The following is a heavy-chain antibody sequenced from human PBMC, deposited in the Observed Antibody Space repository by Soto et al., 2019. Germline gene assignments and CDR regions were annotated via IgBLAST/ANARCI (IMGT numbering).Heavy chain of an antibody. V-gene: IGHV3-30*18. J-gene: IGHJ6*02. CDR1: GCTFRSYC. D-gene: IGHD5-18*01. CDR2: ISYDGTIK. Sequence: PXGCLRLSSAASGCTFRSYCMHWVRQAPGRGLEWVALISYDGTIKFYADSVRGRFTISRDNSKNTLYLQINSLRTEDTAVYYCANSEYSRYKNIDVWGQGTTVTVSS. CDR3: ANSEYSRYKNIDV.